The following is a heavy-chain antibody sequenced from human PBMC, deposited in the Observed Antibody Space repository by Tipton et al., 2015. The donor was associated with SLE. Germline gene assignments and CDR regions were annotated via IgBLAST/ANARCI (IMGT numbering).Heavy chain of an antibody. D-gene: IGHD1-26*01. CDR2: VYSSGST. V-gene: IGHV4-4*07. Sequence: TLSLTCTVSGGSIRGYYWSWIRQPAGKGLEWIGRVYSSGSTIYNPSIKSRLTLSLDTSKNQFSLRVKSVTAADTAVYYCARGGGSYYDYWCQGTLVTVSS. CDR1: GGSIRGYY. CDR3: ARGGGSYYDY. J-gene: IGHJ4*02.